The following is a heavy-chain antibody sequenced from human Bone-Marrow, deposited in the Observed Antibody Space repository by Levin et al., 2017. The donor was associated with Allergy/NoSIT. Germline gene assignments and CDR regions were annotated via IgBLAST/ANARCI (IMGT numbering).Heavy chain of an antibody. V-gene: IGHV3-23*01. Sequence: GESLKISCVASGFTFNAYAMNWVRRAPGKGLEWVSAMSGTTGSHYYADSVKGRFTISRDSSKNTLFLQMDSLRVEDTATYYCAKGATVYFYYNGMDAWGQGATVTVFS. CDR3: AKGATVYFYYNGMDA. D-gene: IGHD2/OR15-2a*01. CDR1: GFTFNAYA. CDR2: MSGTTGSH. J-gene: IGHJ6*02.